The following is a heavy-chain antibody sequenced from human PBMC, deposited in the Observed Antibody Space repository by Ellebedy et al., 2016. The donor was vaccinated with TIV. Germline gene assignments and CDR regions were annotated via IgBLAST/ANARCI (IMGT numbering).Heavy chain of an antibody. V-gene: IGHV3-23*01. CDR2: ISGGGGST. Sequence: GESLKISCAASAFTFSSFAMTWVRQAPGKGLEWVSGISGGGGSTYYADSVKGRFTISRDNSKNTLVLQMNSLRAEDTAVYYCAKDPNSPGDSGYGDYWGQGTLVTVSS. CDR3: AKDPNSPGDSGYGDY. D-gene: IGHD5-12*01. CDR1: AFTFSSFA. J-gene: IGHJ4*02.